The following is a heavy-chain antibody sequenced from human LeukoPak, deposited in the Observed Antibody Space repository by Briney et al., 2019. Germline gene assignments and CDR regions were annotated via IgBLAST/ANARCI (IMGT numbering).Heavy chain of an antibody. CDR3: ARGRRDGYLDAFDI. J-gene: IGHJ3*02. CDR1: GFTFSSYA. CDR2: ISSNGGST. V-gene: IGHV3-64*01. Sequence: GGSLRLSCAASGFTFSSYAMHWVRQAPGKGLEYVSAISSNGGSTYYANSVKGRFTISRDNSKNTLYLQMGSLRAEDMAVYYCARGRRDGYLDAFDIWGQGTMVTVSS. D-gene: IGHD5-24*01.